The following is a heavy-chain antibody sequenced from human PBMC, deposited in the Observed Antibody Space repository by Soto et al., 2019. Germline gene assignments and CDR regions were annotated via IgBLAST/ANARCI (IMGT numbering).Heavy chain of an antibody. D-gene: IGHD1-1*01. V-gene: IGHV3-7*01. CDR1: GFTFTTTG. CDR3: ATDSGTSDY. Sequence: GGSLRLSCAAPGFTFTTTGLSWVRQGPGKGLEWVGNIKNGGSATYYGDSVKGRFTISRDNDKNSLYLQMNSLRAEDTAVCYCATDSGTSDYWGQGTLVTVSS. J-gene: IGHJ4*02. CDR2: IKNGGSAT.